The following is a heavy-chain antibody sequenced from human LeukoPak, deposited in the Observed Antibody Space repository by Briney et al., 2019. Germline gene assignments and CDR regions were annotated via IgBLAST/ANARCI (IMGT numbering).Heavy chain of an antibody. V-gene: IGHV3-66*01. CDR2: IYIGGST. Sequence: PGGSLRLSCAASGFTFSSYAMSWVRQAPGKGLEWVSVIYIGGSTYYADSVKGRFTISRDNSKNTVYLQMSSLRAEDAAIYYCTRGLVVVAFDYWGQGTLVTVSS. D-gene: IGHD2-15*01. J-gene: IGHJ4*02. CDR3: TRGLVVVAFDY. CDR1: GFTFSSYA.